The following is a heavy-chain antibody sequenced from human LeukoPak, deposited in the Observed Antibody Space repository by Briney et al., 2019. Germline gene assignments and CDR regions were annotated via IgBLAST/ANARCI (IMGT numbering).Heavy chain of an antibody. CDR1: GFAFNTYS. Sequence: GGSLRLSCAASGFAFNTYSMNWVGQAPGKGLEWVSFIFSSSTYIYYTDSVKGRFTISRDNAKNSLYLQMNSLRAEDTSVYYCAELGITMIGGVWGKGTTVTISS. J-gene: IGHJ6*04. V-gene: IGHV3-21*01. CDR2: IFSSSTYI. D-gene: IGHD3-10*02. CDR3: AELGITMIGGV.